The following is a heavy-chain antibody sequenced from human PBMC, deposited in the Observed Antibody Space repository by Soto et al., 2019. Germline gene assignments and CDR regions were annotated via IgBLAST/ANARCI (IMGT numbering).Heavy chain of an antibody. D-gene: IGHD5-18*01. V-gene: IGHV1-69*13. CDR1: GGTFSSYA. Sequence: ASVKVSCKASGGTFSSYAISWVRQAPGQGLEWMGGIIPIFGTANYAQKFQGRVTITADESTSTAYMELSSLRSEDTAVYYCARGAPSYHYYYYYGMDVWGQGTTVTVSS. CDR2: IIPIFGTA. J-gene: IGHJ6*02. CDR3: ARGAPSYHYYYYYGMDV.